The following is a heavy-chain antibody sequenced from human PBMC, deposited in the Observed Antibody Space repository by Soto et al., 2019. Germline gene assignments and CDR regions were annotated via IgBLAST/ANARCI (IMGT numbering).Heavy chain of an antibody. J-gene: IGHJ6*02. CDR1: GGTFSSYA. Sequence: QVQLVQSGAEVKKPGSSVKVSCKASGGTFSSYAISWVRQAPGQGLEWMGGIIPIFGTANYAQKFQGRVTITADESTSTAYMELSSLRSEDTAVYYCARGELGVTTVHYYYGMDVWGQGTTVTVSS. CDR2: IIPIFGTA. CDR3: ARGELGVTTVHYYYGMDV. V-gene: IGHV1-69*01. D-gene: IGHD2-21*02.